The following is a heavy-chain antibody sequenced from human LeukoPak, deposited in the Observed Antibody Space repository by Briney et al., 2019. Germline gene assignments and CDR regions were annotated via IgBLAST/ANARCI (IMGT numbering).Heavy chain of an antibody. J-gene: IGHJ5*02. V-gene: IGHV3-48*03. Sequence: GGSLRLSCAASGFTFSSYEMNWVRQAPGKGLEWVSYSSSSGSTIYYADSVKGRFTISRDNAKNSLYLQMNSLRAEDTAVYYCARGRPRLTQDNWFDPWGQGTLVTVSS. D-gene: IGHD2-21*02. CDR2: SSSSGSTI. CDR3: ARGRPRLTQDNWFDP. CDR1: GFTFSSYE.